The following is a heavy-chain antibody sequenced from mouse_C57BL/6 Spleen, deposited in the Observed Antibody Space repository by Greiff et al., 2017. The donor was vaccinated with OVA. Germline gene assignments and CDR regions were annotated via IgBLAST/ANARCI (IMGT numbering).Heavy chain of an antibody. CDR1: GFTFSSSA. CDR2: ISDGGSYT. V-gene: IGHV5-4*01. Sequence: DVQLVESGGGLVKPGGSLKLSCAASGFTFSSSAMSCVRQTPEKMLEWVATISDGGSYTYYPDNVKGRFTISRDNAKNNLYLQMSHLKSEDTAMYYCARVGYEGYFDYWGQGTTLTVSS. J-gene: IGHJ2*01. D-gene: IGHD2-14*01. CDR3: ARVGYEGYFDY.